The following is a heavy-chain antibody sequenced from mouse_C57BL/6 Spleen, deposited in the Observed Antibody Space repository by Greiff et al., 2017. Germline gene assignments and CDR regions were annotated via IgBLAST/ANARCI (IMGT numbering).Heavy chain of an antibody. D-gene: IGHD3-1*01. J-gene: IGHJ4*01. CDR3: TTGLNAVYAMDY. V-gene: IGHV14-1*01. CDR1: GFNITDYY. CDR2: IDPEDGDT. Sequence: EVQLQQSGAELVRPGASVKLSCTASGFNITDYYMHWVKQRPEQGLEWIGRIDPEDGDTEYAPKFQGKATMTADTSSNTAYLQLSSLTSEDTAVYYCTTGLNAVYAMDYWGQGTSVTVSS.